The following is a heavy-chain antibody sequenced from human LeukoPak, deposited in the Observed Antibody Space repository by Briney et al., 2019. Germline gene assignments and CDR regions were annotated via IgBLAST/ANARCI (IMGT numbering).Heavy chain of an antibody. Sequence: PGGSLRLSCVASGFTFGDYIMNWVRQAPGKGLEWVASISGGESYIDYADSVRGRFTISRDNSKNTLYLQMNSLRAEDTAVYYCARDRRPGKWELTFDYWGQGTLVTVSS. V-gene: IGHV3-21*01. CDR2: ISGGESYI. D-gene: IGHD1-26*01. J-gene: IGHJ4*02. CDR3: ARDRRPGKWELTFDY. CDR1: GFTFGDYI.